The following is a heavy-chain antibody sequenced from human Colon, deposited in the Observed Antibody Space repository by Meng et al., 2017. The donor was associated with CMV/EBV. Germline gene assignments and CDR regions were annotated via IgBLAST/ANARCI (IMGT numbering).Heavy chain of an antibody. V-gene: IGHV4-30-2*01. CDR2: IYYNGNN. D-gene: IGHD1-26*01. CDR1: GASLSSGGYS. CDR3: ARKWGGYLDF. J-gene: IGHJ4*02. Sequence: CGVSGASLSSGGYSWSWIRQPPGKGLELIGHIYYNGNNYYSPSLKSRVTISIDRSKNHLLLNLTSVTAADTAVYYCARKWGGYLDFWGQGTLVTVSS.